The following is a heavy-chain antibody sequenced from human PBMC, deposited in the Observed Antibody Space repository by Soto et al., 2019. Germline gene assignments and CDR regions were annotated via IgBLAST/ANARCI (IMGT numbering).Heavy chain of an antibody. J-gene: IGHJ6*03. CDR1: GCSISSYY. CDR3: ATTVTPTKRYYYYYMDV. CDR2: IYYSGST. V-gene: IGHV4-59*08. Sequence: SDTLSLTCTVSGCSISSYYWSWIRQPPGKGLEWIGCIYYSGSTNYTPSLKSRVTISVDTSKNQFSLKLSSVTAADTAVYYCATTVTPTKRYYYYYMDVWGKGTTVT. D-gene: IGHD4-17*01.